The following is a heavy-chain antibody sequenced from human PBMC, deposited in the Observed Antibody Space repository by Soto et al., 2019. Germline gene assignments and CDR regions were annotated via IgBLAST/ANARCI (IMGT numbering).Heavy chain of an antibody. J-gene: IGHJ6*02. Sequence: GWSLRLSCAASGFTFSSHEMNWVRQTPGKGLEWISHITSSGSTIYYADSVKGRFTISRDNARNSLYLQMNSLRAEDTATYYCARVRQYYYYAMDVWGQGTTVTVYS. CDR2: ITSSGSTI. CDR1: GFTFSSHE. D-gene: IGHD1-1*01. CDR3: ARVRQYYYYAMDV. V-gene: IGHV3-48*03.